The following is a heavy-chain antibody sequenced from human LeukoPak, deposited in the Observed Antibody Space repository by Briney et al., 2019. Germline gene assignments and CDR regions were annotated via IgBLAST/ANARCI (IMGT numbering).Heavy chain of an antibody. Sequence: SETLSLTCAVYGGSFSGYYWSWIRQPPVKGLEWIGEINHSGSTNYNPSLKSRVTISVDTSKNQFSLKLSSVTAADTAVYYCARVVWGLQQHTENWFDPWGQGTLVTVSS. CDR1: GGSFSGYY. J-gene: IGHJ5*02. V-gene: IGHV4-34*01. CDR3: ARVVWGLQQHTENWFDP. D-gene: IGHD2-8*01. CDR2: INHSGST.